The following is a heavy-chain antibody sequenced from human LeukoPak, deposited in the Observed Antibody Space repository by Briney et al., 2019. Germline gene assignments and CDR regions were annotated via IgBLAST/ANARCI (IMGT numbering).Heavy chain of an antibody. J-gene: IGHJ6*02. CDR3: ARDHYYDSSGWGPNDYYYGMDV. CDR2: IYHSGGT. CDR1: GPSISSAYY. Sequence: PSETLSLTCAVSGPSISSAYYWGWIRQPPGKGLEWVGNIYHSGGTNYNPSLKSRVTISLDTSKNQFSLKLSSVTAADTAVYYCARDHYYDSSGWGPNDYYYGMDVWGQGTTVTVSS. V-gene: IGHV4-38-2*02. D-gene: IGHD3-22*01.